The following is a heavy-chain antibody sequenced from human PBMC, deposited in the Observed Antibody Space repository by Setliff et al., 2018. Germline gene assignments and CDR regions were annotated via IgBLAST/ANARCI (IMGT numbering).Heavy chain of an antibody. V-gene: IGHV3-7*04. CDR3: ARGGYSYGY. J-gene: IGHJ4*02. D-gene: IGHD5-18*01. Sequence: PGGSLRLSCAASGFTFSTYWMSWVRQAPGKGLEWVASIKQDGSDKYYVDSVKGRFTISRDNAKNSLYLQMNNLRAEDTAVYYCARGGYSYGYWGQGTLVTVSS. CDR1: GFTFSTYW. CDR2: IKQDGSDK.